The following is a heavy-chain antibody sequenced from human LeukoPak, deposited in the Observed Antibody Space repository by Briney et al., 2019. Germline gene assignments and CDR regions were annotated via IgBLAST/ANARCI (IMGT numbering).Heavy chain of an antibody. J-gene: IGHJ4*02. CDR1: GGTFSSYA. Sequence: GASVKVSCKASGGTFSSYAISWVRQAPGQGLEWMGGIIPIFGTANYAQKFQGRVTITADESTSTAYMELSSLRSEDTAVYYCAMDYYGSGSLDYWGQGTLVTVSS. CDR3: AMDYYGSGSLDY. CDR2: IIPIFGTA. D-gene: IGHD3-10*01. V-gene: IGHV1-69*13.